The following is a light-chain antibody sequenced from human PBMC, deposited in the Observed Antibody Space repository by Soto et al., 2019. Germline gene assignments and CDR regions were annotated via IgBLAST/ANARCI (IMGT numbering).Light chain of an antibody. CDR3: QQTDSTPIT. CDR2: ASS. CDR1: QPISNN. V-gene: IGKV1-39*01. J-gene: IGKJ5*01. Sequence: DIQMTQSPSSLSASVGDRVTITCRASQPISNNLNWYQQRPGKPPNLLIYASSSVQRGVPPRVSGGGSGTEFTLTISSLQPEDFAIYYCQQTDSTPITFGQGTRLEIK.